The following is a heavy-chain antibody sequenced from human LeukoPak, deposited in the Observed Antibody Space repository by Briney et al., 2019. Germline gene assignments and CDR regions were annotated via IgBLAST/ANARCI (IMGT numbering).Heavy chain of an antibody. CDR1: GLTFSSYG. CDR3: ATGEQQLGIKYFQH. J-gene: IGHJ1*01. V-gene: IGHV1-24*01. CDR2: FGPDDGET. Sequence: PGGSLRLSCAASGLTFSSYGMHWVRQAPGKGLEWVGGFGPDDGETIYAQTFQGRVTMTEDTSTDTAYMQLSSLRSEDTAVYYCATGEQQLGIKYFQHWGQGTLVTVSS. D-gene: IGHD6-13*01.